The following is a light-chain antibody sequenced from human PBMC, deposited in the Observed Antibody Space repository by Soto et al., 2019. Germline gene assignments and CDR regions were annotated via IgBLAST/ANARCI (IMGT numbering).Light chain of an antibody. CDR3: SSYRGSSIRL. J-gene: IGLJ1*01. Sequence: QSVLTQPASVSGSPGQSITFSCTGTSSDIGAYDYVSWYQQHPGKAPKLMIYEVSNRPSGVSNRFSGSKSGNTASLTISGLQAEDEADYYCSSYRGSSIRLFGTGTKATVL. CDR2: EVS. V-gene: IGLV2-14*01. CDR1: SSDIGAYDY.